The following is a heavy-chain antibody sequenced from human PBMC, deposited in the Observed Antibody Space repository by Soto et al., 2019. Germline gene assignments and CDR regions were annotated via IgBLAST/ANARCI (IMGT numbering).Heavy chain of an antibody. CDR1: GFTFSSYE. Sequence: PGGSLRLSCAASGFTFSSYEMNWVRQAPGKGLEWVSYISSSGSTIYYADSVKGRFTISRDNAKNSLYLQMNSLRAEDTAVYYCARDGVVKRWLQGFDIWGQGTMVTVSS. V-gene: IGHV3-48*03. CDR2: ISSSGSTI. D-gene: IGHD2-15*01. J-gene: IGHJ3*02. CDR3: ARDGVVKRWLQGFDI.